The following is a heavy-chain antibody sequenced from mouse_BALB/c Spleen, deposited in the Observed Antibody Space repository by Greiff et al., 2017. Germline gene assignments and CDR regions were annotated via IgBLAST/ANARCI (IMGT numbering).Heavy chain of an antibody. CDR3: VRHGTVVDWYFDV. D-gene: IGHD1-1*01. CDR1: GFTFNTYA. Sequence: EVMLVESGGGLVQPKGSLKLSCAASGFTFNTYAMNWVRQAPGKGLEWVARIRSKSNNYATYYADSVKDRFTISRDDSQSMLYLQMNNLKTEDTAMYYCVRHGTVVDWYFDVWGAGTTVTVSS. CDR2: IRSKSNNYAT. V-gene: IGHV10-1*02. J-gene: IGHJ1*01.